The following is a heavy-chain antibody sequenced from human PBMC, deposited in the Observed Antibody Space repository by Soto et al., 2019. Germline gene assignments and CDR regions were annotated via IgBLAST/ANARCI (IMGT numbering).Heavy chain of an antibody. CDR3: VRGSCLITTCAAGANYFDP. J-gene: IGHJ5*02. CDR1: GYPFTAYH. Sequence: ASVKVSCKASGYPFTAYHMHWVRQAPGQGFEWMGIINPNGGRTTYAQKFQGRVTMTSDTPTSTVYMNLRSLTSEDTATYFCVRGSCLITTCAAGANYFDPWGPGTLVTVSS. V-gene: IGHV1-46*01. D-gene: IGHD4-4*01. CDR2: INPNGGRT.